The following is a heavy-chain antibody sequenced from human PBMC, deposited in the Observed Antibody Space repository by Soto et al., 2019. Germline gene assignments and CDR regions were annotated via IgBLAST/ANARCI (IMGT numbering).Heavy chain of an antibody. CDR3: ARDPREGYYDTLTGYYASWFDP. D-gene: IGHD3-9*01. Sequence: QVQLVQSGAEVKKPGASVKVSCKASGYTFTGYFMHWVRQAPGQGLEWLGWINPNTGGTNYAQKFQGSVTISRDTSISTAYMELSRLRSDDTAVYYCARDPREGYYDTLTGYYASWFDPWGQGTLVTVSS. CDR1: GYTFTGYF. CDR2: INPNTGGT. J-gene: IGHJ5*02. V-gene: IGHV1-2*02.